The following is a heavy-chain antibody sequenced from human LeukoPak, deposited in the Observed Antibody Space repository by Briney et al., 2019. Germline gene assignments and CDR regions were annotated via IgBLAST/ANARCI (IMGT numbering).Heavy chain of an antibody. J-gene: IGHJ4*02. CDR1: GDSISYYY. V-gene: IGHV4-59*01. CDR2: IYYSGNT. CDR3: ARVRGYSYDSSDFDY. Sequence: PSETLSLTCTVSGDSISYYYWSWIRQPPGKGLEWLVKIYYSGNTNYNPALKSRVTISVDTSKNQFSLKLSSVTAADTAVYYCARVRGYSYDSSDFDYWGQGTLVTVSS. D-gene: IGHD5-18*01.